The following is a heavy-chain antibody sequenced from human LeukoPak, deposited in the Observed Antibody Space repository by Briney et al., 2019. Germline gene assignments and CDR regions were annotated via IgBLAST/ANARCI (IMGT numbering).Heavy chain of an antibody. CDR2: LHYSGST. CDR3: ARSPEGAFDY. Sequence: PSETLSLTCTVSGGSISSNNYYWGWIRQPPGKGLEWIGSLHYSGSTYYNPSLKSRVTISVDTSKNQFSLKLSSVTAADTAVYYCARSPEGAFDYWGQGTLVTVSS. CDR1: GGSISSNNYY. J-gene: IGHJ4*02. V-gene: IGHV4-39*01. D-gene: IGHD3-16*01.